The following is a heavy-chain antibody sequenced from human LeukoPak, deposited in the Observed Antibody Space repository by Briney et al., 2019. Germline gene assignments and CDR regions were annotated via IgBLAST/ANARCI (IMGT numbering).Heavy chain of an antibody. CDR1: GYSFTSYW. Sequence: GESLKISCKGSGYSFTSYWIGWVRQMPGKGLEWMGVIYPGDSDTKYSPSFQGQVTISADKSINTAYLQWGSLRASDTAMYYCARRPWDLRGFDPWGQGTLVTVSS. CDR2: IYPGDSDT. CDR3: ARRPWDLRGFDP. D-gene: IGHD1-26*01. V-gene: IGHV5-51*01. J-gene: IGHJ5*02.